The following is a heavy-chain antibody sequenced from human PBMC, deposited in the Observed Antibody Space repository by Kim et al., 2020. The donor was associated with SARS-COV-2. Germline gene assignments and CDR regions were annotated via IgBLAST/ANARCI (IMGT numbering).Heavy chain of an antibody. D-gene: IGHD3-16*01. J-gene: IGHJ4*02. V-gene: IGHV7-4-1*02. CDR2: NP. Sequence: NPTYAQGFTGRFVFSLDTSVSTAYLQISSLKAEDTAVYYCARGLWGDSDYWGQGTLVTVSS. CDR3: ARGLWGDSDY.